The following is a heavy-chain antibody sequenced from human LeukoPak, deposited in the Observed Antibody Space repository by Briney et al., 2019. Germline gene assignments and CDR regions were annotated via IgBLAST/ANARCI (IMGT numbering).Heavy chain of an antibody. CDR1: GGSFSGYY. CDR2: INHSGST. Sequence: SETLSLTCAVYGGSFSGYYWSWIRQPPGKGLEWIEEINHSGSTNYNPSLKSRVTISVDTSKNQFSLKLSSVTAADTAVYYCARGGYYDILTGYPFDYWGQGTLVTVSS. J-gene: IGHJ4*02. V-gene: IGHV4-34*01. D-gene: IGHD3-9*01. CDR3: ARGGYYDILTGYPFDY.